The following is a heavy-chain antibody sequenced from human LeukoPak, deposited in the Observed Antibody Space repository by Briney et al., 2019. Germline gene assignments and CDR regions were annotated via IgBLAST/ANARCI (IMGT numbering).Heavy chain of an antibody. V-gene: IGHV4-39*01. J-gene: IGHJ3*02. CDR1: GFTFSSHSMN. Sequence: GSLRLSCAASGFTFSSHSMNWVRQSPGKGLEWIGTISDGGSTYYNPSLKSRIIISVDTSKNQFSLQLSSVTAADTAVYYCVRHCCSSPSKRTFDIWGQGTLVAVSS. D-gene: IGHD2-15*01. CDR3: VRHCCSSPSKRTFDI. CDR2: ISDGGST.